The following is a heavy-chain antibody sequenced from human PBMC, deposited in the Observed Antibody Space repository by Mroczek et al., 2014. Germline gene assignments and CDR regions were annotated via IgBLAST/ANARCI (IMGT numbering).Heavy chain of an antibody. Sequence: QVQLVQSGGGVVQPGRSLRLSCAASGFTFSSYAMHWVRQAPGKGLEWVAVISYDGSNKYYADSVKGRFTISRDNSKNTLYLQMNSLRAEDTAVYYCARDGRAVAGTGYYYYYYMDVVGTKGPRSPSP. CDR3: ARDGRAVAGTGYYYYYYMDV. CDR1: GFTFSSYA. J-gene: IGHJ6*03. V-gene: IGHV3-30-3*01. D-gene: IGHD6-19*01. CDR2: ISYDGSNK.